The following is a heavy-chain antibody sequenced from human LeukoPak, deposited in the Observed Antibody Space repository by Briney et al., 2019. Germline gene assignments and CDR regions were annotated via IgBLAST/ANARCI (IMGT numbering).Heavy chain of an antibody. J-gene: IGHJ5*02. V-gene: IGHV4-39*07. CDR3: ARESLTWLQSRTSWFDP. CDR1: GGSISSSTYF. Sequence: NPSETLSLTCTVSGGSISSSTYFWGWIRQPPGKGLEWIGTIYYSGSTYYNPSLKGRVTISVDSSKNQFSLRLSSVTAADTAVYYCARESLTWLQSRTSWFDPWGQGTLVTVSS. D-gene: IGHD5-24*01. CDR2: IYYSGST.